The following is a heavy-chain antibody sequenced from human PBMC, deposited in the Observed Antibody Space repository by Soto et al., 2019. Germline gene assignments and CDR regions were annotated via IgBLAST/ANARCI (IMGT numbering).Heavy chain of an antibody. Sequence: EVHLVESGGGLVQPGGSLRLSCEVSGFTFSSFWMHWVRQAPGKGLVWVSRIRSDGSDTNYADSVKGRFTISRDNAKNTLYLQMNSRRAEDTGVYYCTKASAMSGSLSQHWGKGTLVIVSS. CDR2: IRSDGSDT. V-gene: IGHV3-74*01. CDR1: GFTFSSFW. J-gene: IGHJ1*01. D-gene: IGHD5-12*01. CDR3: TKASAMSGSLSQH.